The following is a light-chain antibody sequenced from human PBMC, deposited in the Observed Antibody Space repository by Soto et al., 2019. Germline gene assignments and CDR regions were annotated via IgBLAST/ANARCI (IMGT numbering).Light chain of an antibody. J-gene: IGKJ1*01. CDR3: QVRDVWPS. Sequence: IVLTQSPVTLALSPGERAVLSCRASQSVSTSLAWYQHKPGQAPRLFTYDASKRAPGVPARFSGSGSGTDFTLTISSLEPEDFAVYYCQVRDVWPSFGQGTKVDIK. V-gene: IGKV3-11*01. CDR2: DAS. CDR1: QSVSTS.